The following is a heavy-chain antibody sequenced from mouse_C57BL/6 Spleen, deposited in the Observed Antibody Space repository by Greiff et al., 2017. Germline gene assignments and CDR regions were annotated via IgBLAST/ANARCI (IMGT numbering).Heavy chain of an antibody. Sequence: VKLMESGAELVKPGASVKISCKASGYAFSSYWMNWVKQRPGKGLEWIGQIYPGDGDTNYNGKFKGKATLTADKSSSTAYMQLSSLTSEDSAVYFCARGQGYAMDYWGQGTSVTVSS. CDR2: IYPGDGDT. D-gene: IGHD3-3*01. V-gene: IGHV1-80*01. CDR1: GYAFSSYW. CDR3: ARGQGYAMDY. J-gene: IGHJ4*01.